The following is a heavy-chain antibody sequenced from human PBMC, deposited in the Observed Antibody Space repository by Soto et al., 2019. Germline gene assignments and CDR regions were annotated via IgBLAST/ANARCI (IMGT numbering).Heavy chain of an antibody. J-gene: IGHJ4*02. CDR1: GFTFSSYW. V-gene: IGHV3-7*01. CDR3: AREWAGRSSSFDY. D-gene: IGHD6-6*01. CDR2: IKQDGSEK. Sequence: LSLSCAASGFTFSSYWMSWVRQAPGKGLEWVANIKQDGSEKYYVDSVKGRFTISRDNAKNSLYLQMNSLRAEDTAVYYCAREWAGRSSSFDYWGQGTQVTVSS.